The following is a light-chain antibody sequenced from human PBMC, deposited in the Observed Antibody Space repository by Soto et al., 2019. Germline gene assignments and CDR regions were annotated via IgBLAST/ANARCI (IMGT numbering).Light chain of an antibody. V-gene: IGLV1-47*01. J-gene: IGLJ1*01. CDR2: RNN. Sequence: HSMLTQPPSASGTPGQRVTISCSGSSSNIGSNYVYWYQQLPGTAPKLLIYRNNQRPSGVPDRFSGSKSGTSASLAISGLRSEDEADYYCAAWDDSLSGYVFGTGTKVTVL. CDR3: AAWDDSLSGYV. CDR1: SSNIGSNY.